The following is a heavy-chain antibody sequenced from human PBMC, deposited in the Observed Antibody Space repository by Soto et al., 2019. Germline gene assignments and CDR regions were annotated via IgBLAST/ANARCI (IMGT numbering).Heavy chain of an antibody. CDR1: GGTFSSYA. J-gene: IGHJ3*02. Sequence: ASVKVSCKASGGTFSSYAISWVRQAPGQGLEWMGGIIPIFGTANYAQKFQGRVTITADESTSTAYMELSSLRSEDTAVYYCARAFPVNYYDSSGYPGAFDIWGQGTMVTVSS. CDR2: IIPIFGTA. CDR3: ARAFPVNYYDSSGYPGAFDI. D-gene: IGHD3-22*01. V-gene: IGHV1-69*13.